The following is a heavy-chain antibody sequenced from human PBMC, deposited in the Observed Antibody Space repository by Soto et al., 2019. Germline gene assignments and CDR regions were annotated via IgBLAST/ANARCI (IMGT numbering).Heavy chain of an antibody. CDR2: ISAYNGNT. J-gene: IGHJ6*02. V-gene: IGHV1-18*01. Sequence: ASVKVSCKASGYTFTSYGISWVRQAPGQGLEWMGWISAYNGNTNYAQKLQGRVTMTTDTSTSTAYMELRSLRSDDTAVYYCAREGELRYFDWLLSTPPFYGMDVWGQGTTVTSP. D-gene: IGHD3-9*01. CDR3: AREGELRYFDWLLSTPPFYGMDV. CDR1: GYTFTSYG.